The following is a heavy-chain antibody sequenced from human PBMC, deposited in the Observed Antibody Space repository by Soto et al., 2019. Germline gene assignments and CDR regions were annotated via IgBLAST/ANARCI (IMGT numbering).Heavy chain of an antibody. D-gene: IGHD2-21*02. CDR2: IIGSGAIT. CDR3: AKDARDTGGNSGIDY. V-gene: IGHV3-23*01. J-gene: IGHJ4*02. Sequence: LRLSYVASEFTFNSYAMSWVRQAPGMGLEWVSSIIGSGAITYYADSVKGRFTISRDNSKSTLYLQMNSLRVEDTALYYCAKDARDTGGNSGIDYWGQGTLVTVSS. CDR1: EFTFNSYA.